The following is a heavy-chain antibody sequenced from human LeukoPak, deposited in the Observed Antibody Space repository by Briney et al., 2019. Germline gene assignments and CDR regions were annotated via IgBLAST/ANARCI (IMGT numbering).Heavy chain of an antibody. D-gene: IGHD5-24*01. Sequence: SETLSLTCTGFGGSINTSYYWTWIRQPPGKGLEWIGGVYYSGSTNYNTSLKSRVTISLDTSKNQFSLKLTSVSPADTAVYYCARGGDAYKVGNFWGQGTLVTVSS. CDR2: VYYSGST. J-gene: IGHJ4*02. V-gene: IGHV4-39*07. CDR3: ARGGDAYKVGNF. CDR1: GGSINTSYY.